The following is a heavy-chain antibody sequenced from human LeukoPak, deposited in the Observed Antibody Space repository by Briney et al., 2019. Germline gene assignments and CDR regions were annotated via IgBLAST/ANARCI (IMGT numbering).Heavy chain of an antibody. CDR1: GGSFSGYY. D-gene: IGHD2/OR15-2a*01. Sequence: QPSETLSLTCAVYGGSFSGYYWGWIRPRPRKGLEWIGEINHSGSTNYNPSLKSRVTTSVHTSKNQFSLKLTSVTAADTAVYFCARAFSRASPVDYWGQGTLVTVSS. J-gene: IGHJ4*02. V-gene: IGHV4-34*01. CDR3: ARAFSRASPVDY. CDR2: INHSGST.